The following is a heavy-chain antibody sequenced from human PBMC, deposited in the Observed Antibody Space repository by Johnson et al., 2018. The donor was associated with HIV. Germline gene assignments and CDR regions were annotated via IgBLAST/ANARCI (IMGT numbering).Heavy chain of an antibody. CDR1: GFTFSSYG. J-gene: IGHJ3*01. CDR2: IRYDGSNK. CDR3: ARDRFGAGRSNAVDL. D-gene: IGHD3-10*01. Sequence: QMLLVESGGGVVQPGGSLRLSCAASGFTFSSYGMHWVRQAPGKGLEWVAFIRYDGSNKYYADSVKGRFTISRDNSKNTLYLQMNSLRIEDTAVYYCARDRFGAGRSNAVDLWGQGTMVTVCS. V-gene: IGHV3-30*02.